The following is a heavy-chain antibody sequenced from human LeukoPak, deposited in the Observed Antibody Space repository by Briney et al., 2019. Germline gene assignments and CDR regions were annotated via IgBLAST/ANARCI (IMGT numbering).Heavy chain of an antibody. V-gene: IGHV3-53*01. D-gene: IGHD1-26*01. Sequence: GGSLRLSCAASGFTFSSYSVNWVRQAPGKGLEWVSVIYSGGSTYYADSVKGRFTISRDNSKNTLYLQMNSLRAEDTAVYYCARGGSYLVSDAFDIWGQGTMVTVSS. CDR1: GFTFSSYS. CDR2: IYSGGST. CDR3: ARGGSYLVSDAFDI. J-gene: IGHJ3*02.